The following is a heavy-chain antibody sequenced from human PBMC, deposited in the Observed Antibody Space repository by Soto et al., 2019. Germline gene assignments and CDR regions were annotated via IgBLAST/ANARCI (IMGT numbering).Heavy chain of an antibody. Sequence: PSETLSLTCAVSGGSISSSNWWSWVRQPPGKGLEWIGEIYYSGSTNYNPSLKSRVTISVDTSKNQFSLKLSSVTAADTAVYYCARRWGPTFDFWGQGTLVTVSS. J-gene: IGHJ4*02. CDR1: GGSISSSNW. CDR3: ARRWGPTFDF. D-gene: IGHD1-26*01. V-gene: IGHV4-4*02. CDR2: IYYSGST.